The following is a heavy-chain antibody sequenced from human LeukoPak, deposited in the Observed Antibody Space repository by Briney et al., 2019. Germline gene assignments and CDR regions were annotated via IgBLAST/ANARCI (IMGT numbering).Heavy chain of an antibody. D-gene: IGHD5-18*01. J-gene: IGHJ6*03. V-gene: IGHV4-59*08. Sequence: SETLSLTCTVSGGSISSYYWSWIRQPPGKGLEWIGYIYYSGSTNYNPSLKSRVTISVDTSKNQFSLKLSSVTAADTAVYYCARSGRLGGYSYEYYMGVWGKGTTVTVSS. CDR1: GGSISSYY. CDR2: IYYSGST. CDR3: ARSGRLGGYSYEYYMGV.